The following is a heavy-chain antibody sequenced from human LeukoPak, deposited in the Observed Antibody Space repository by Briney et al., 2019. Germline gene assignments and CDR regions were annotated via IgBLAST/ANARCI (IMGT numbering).Heavy chain of an antibody. CDR2: IYSGGST. CDR1: GFTVSSNY. D-gene: IGHD1-7*01. V-gene: IGHV3-53*01. J-gene: IGHJ4*02. Sequence: HPGGSLRLSCAASGFTVSSNYMSWVRQAPGKGLEWVSVIYSGGSTYYADSVKGRFTISRDNSKNTLYLQMNSLRAEDTAVYYCARVPNYEEYYFDYWGQGTLVTVSS. CDR3: ARVPNYEEYYFDY.